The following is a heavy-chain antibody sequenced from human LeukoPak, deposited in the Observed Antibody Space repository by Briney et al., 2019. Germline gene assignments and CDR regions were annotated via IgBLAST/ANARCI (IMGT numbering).Heavy chain of an antibody. V-gene: IGHV1-18*01. J-gene: IGHJ5*02. CDR2: ISAYNGNT. D-gene: IGHD2-21*01. CDR1: GYTFTSYG. CDR3: ASSDSVFQALDP. Sequence: ASVKVSCKASGYTFTSYGISWVRQAPGQGLEWMGWISAYNGNTNYAQKLQGRVTMTTDTSTSTAYMELRSLRSDGTAVYYCASSDSVFQALDPWGQGTLVTVSS.